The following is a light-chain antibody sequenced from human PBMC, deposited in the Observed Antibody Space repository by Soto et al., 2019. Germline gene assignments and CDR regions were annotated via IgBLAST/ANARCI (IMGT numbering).Light chain of an antibody. J-gene: IGKJ2*01. V-gene: IGKV1-5*03. CDR3: QQYDGYFYT. CDR1: QSISTS. CDR2: KAS. Sequence: DIQMTQSPSTLSASVGDRVTITCRASQSISTSLAWYQQKPGKAPKVLIYKASSLQSGVPSRFSSSGSGTEFTLTISSLQPDDFATYYCQQYDGYFYTFGQGTKLEIK.